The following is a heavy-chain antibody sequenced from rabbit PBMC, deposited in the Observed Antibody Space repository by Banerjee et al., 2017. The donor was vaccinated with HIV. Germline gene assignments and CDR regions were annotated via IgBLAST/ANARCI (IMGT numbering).Heavy chain of an antibody. J-gene: IGHJ4*01. Sequence: QQLVESGGDLVKPGASLTLTCTASGFSFSSYYMWWVRQAPGKGLEWIACIGAGSSGSTYYASWAKGRFTISKTSSTTVTLQMTSLTAADTASYFCARDLAGVIGWNFNLWGPGTLVTVS. D-gene: IGHD4-1*01. V-gene: IGHV1S40*01. CDR3: ARDLAGVIGWNFNL. CDR2: IGAGSSGST. CDR1: GFSFSSYY.